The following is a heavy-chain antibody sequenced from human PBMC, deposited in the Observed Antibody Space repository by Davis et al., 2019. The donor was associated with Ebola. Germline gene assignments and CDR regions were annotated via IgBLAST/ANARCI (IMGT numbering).Heavy chain of an antibody. CDR2: IIPILGIA. D-gene: IGHD3-10*01. Sequence: SVKVSCKASGGTFSSYAISWVRQAPGQGLEWMGRIIPILGIANYAQKFQGRVTITADKSTSTAYMELSSLRSEDTAVYYCATAGVAWFRELSFDYWGQGTLVTVSS. CDR3: ATAGVAWFRELSFDY. J-gene: IGHJ4*02. CDR1: GGTFSSYA. V-gene: IGHV1-69*04.